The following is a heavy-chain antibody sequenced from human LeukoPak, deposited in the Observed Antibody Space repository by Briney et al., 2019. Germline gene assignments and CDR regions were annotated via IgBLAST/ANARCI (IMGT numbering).Heavy chain of an antibody. Sequence: GGSLRLSCAASGFTFSSYNMNWVRQAPGKGLEWVSCISISSSYIYYADSVKGRFTISRDNAKNSLYLQMNSLRAEDTAVYYCARGSYGDYSVNYWGQGTRVTVSS. CDR3: ARGSYGDYSVNY. D-gene: IGHD4-17*01. J-gene: IGHJ4*02. V-gene: IGHV3-21*01. CDR1: GFTFSSYN. CDR2: ISISSSYI.